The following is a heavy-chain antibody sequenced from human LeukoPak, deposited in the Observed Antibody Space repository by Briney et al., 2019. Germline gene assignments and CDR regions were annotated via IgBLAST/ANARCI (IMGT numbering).Heavy chain of an antibody. CDR1: GGTFSSYA. V-gene: IGHV1-69*13. D-gene: IGHD1-1*01. CDR3: ASLPSTTEENYYYGMDV. CDR2: IIPIFGTA. Sequence: SVKVSCKASGGTFSSYAISWVRQAPGQGLEWMGGIIPIFGTANYAQKFQGRVTITADESASTAYMELSSLRSEDTAVYYCASLPSTTEENYYYGMDVWGKGTTVTVSS. J-gene: IGHJ6*04.